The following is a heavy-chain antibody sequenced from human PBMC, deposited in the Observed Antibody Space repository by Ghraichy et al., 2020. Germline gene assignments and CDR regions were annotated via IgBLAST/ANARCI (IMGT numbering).Heavy chain of an antibody. CDR1: GFTFSSYA. J-gene: IGHJ4*02. Sequence: GESLNISCAASGFTFSSYAMHWVRQAPGKGLEWVAVISYDGSNKYYADSVKGRFTISRDNSKNTLYLQMNSLRAEDTAVYYCARDPEPYYDPKSFDYWGQGTLVTVSS. CDR3: ARDPEPYYDPKSFDY. D-gene: IGHD3-22*01. V-gene: IGHV3-30-3*01. CDR2: ISYDGSNK.